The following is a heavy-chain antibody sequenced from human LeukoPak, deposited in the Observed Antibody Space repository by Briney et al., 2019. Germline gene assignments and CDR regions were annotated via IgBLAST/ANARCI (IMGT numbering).Heavy chain of an antibody. Sequence: KPGASVKVSCKASGYTFTGYYIHWVRQAPGQGLEWMGWINPKSGGANYAQKFRGRVTMTRDTSISTAYMELSRLRSVDTAVYYCAREDFCGSGNCFDPWGQGTLVTVSS. CDR3: AREDFCGSGNCFDP. D-gene: IGHD6-25*01. CDR1: GYTFTGYY. J-gene: IGHJ5*02. V-gene: IGHV1-2*02. CDR2: INPKSGGA.